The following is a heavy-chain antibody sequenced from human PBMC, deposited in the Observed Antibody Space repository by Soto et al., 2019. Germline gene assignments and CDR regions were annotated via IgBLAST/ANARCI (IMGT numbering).Heavy chain of an antibody. J-gene: IGHJ4*02. V-gene: IGHV3-30*03. CDR1: GFTFSSYG. CDR2: ISYDGSNK. Sequence: GGSLRLSCAASGFTFSSYGMHWVRQAPGKGLEWVAVISYDGSNKYYADSVKGRFTISRDNAKNSLYLQMNSLRAEDTAVYYCAALPHGTTATYWGQGTLVTVSS. CDR3: AALPHGTTATY. D-gene: IGHD4-17*01.